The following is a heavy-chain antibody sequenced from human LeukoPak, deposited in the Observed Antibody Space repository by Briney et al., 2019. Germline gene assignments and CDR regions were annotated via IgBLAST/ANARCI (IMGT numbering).Heavy chain of an antibody. CDR2: ISAYNGNT. J-gene: IGHJ5*02. D-gene: IGHD2-15*01. CDR1: GYTFTNYG. CDR3: TRVHYSSWFDP. V-gene: IGHV1-18*01. Sequence: ASVKVSCKASGYTFTNYGISWVRQAPGQGLEWMGWISAYNGNTIYARKLQGRVTMTTDTSTGTAYMELRSLRSDDTAMYYCTRVHYSSWFDPWGQGTLVTVSS.